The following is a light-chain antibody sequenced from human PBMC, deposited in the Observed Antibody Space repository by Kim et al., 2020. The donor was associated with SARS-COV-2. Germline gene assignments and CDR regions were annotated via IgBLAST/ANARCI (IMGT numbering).Light chain of an antibody. J-gene: IGLJ3*02. CDR1: KLGDKS. V-gene: IGLV3-1*01. Sequence: VSPGQTASINSSEDKLGDKSAGWYQQKPGQSPVLVIYQARKRPSGIPERFSGSNSGNTATLNISGTQAMDEADYYCQAWDSSTGVFGGGTQLTVL. CDR3: QAWDSSTGV. CDR2: QAR.